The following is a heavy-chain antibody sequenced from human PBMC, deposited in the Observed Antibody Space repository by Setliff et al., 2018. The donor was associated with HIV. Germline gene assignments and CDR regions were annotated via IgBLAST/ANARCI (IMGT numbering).Heavy chain of an antibody. CDR3: TIPASSLAPN. CDR1: GVSISSTNSY. V-gene: IGHV4-39*01. J-gene: IGHJ4*02. Sequence: SETLSLTCTVSGVSISSTNSYWGWIRQSPGKGLEWIASIRSSGDTYYNPSLQSRVIISVDTSNNQISLKLTSVTAADTAVYYCTIPASSLAPNWGRGTQVTVSS. CDR2: IRSSGDT.